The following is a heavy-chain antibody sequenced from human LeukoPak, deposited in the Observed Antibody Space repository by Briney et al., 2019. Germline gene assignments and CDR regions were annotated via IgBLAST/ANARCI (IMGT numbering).Heavy chain of an antibody. J-gene: IGHJ3*02. CDR3: TTSPSRSPFHI. CDR2: ISDDSNYI. Sequence: GGSLRLSCADSGFTFSSYSMHWVRQAPGEGLQWVSSISDDSNYIFYADSVKGRFIISRDNAKNSLFLQMNSLRAEDTALYYCTTSPSRSPFHIWGQGTMVTVSS. V-gene: IGHV3-21*01. CDR1: GFTFSSYS.